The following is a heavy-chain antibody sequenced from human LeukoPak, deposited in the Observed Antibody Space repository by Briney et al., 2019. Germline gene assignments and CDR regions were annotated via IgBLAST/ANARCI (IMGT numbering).Heavy chain of an antibody. CDR3: ARVIVGATGDAFDI. J-gene: IGHJ3*02. D-gene: IGHD1-26*01. V-gene: IGHV3-72*01. Sequence: PGGSLRLSCAASGFTFNDYYLDWVRQAPGKGLEWVGRSRNRVNSYTTEYAASVKGRFTVSRDDSRNSLYLQMNSLKTEDTAVYYCARVIVGATGDAFDIWGQGTVVTVSS. CDR1: GFTFNDYY. CDR2: SRNRVNSYTT.